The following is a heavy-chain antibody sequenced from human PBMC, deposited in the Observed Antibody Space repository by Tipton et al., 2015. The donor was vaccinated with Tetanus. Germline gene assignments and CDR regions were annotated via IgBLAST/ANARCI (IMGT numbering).Heavy chain of an antibody. V-gene: IGHV4-34*01. D-gene: IGHD2-2*01. CDR1: DGSFTGYK. J-gene: IGHJ5*01. CDR3: ARQYVQQSMPGPTYNWFDS. CDR2: INYRGTT. Sequence: TLSLTCDVSDGSFTGYKWTWLRQPPRKGLEWIGDINYRGTTTSNPSLQSRLNILLDTSKRQLSLRLTSVTAADTAVYFCARQYVQQSMPGPTYNWFDSWGQGTLVTVSS.